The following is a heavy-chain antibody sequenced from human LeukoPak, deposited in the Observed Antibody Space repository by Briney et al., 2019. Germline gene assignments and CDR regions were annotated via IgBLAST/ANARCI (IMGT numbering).Heavy chain of an antibody. Sequence: GGSLRLSCAASGFTFSNFAIHWVRQAPGKGLEFVSGIRSTGDSTYYANSAKGRFTISRDNSKNTLYLQMVSLRAEDTAVYYCARAAVAVAAYFDYWGQGTLVTVSS. D-gene: IGHD6-19*01. V-gene: IGHV3-64*01. J-gene: IGHJ4*02. CDR1: GFTFSNFA. CDR2: IRSTGDST. CDR3: ARAAVAVAAYFDY.